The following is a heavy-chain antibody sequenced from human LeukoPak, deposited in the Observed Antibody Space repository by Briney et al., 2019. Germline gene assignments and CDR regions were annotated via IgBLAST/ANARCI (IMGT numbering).Heavy chain of an antibody. V-gene: IGHV1-18*01. CDR3: AREYCSTTRCYMADY. J-gene: IGHJ4*02. Sequence: GASVKVSCKASGYRFTSYGFSWVRQAPGQGLEWMGWISGYNGNTNYAQKLQGRVTMTTDTSTSTAYMELRSLRSDDTAVYYCAREYCSTTRCYMADYWGQGTLVTVSS. CDR2: ISGYNGNT. D-gene: IGHD2-2*01. CDR1: GYRFTSYG.